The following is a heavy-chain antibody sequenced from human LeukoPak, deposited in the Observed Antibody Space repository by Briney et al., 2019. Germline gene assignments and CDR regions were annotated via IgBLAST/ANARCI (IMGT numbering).Heavy chain of an antibody. CDR2: INHSGST. CDR3: ARNPAVAGFYYYYGMDV. J-gene: IGHJ6*02. CDR1: GGSFSGYY. D-gene: IGHD6-19*01. Sequence: SGTLSLTCAVYGGSFSGYYWSWIRQPPGKGLEWIGEINHSGSTNYNPSLKSRVTISVDTSKNQFSLKLSSVTAADTAVYYCARNPAVAGFYYYYGMDVWGQGTTVTVSS. V-gene: IGHV4-34*01.